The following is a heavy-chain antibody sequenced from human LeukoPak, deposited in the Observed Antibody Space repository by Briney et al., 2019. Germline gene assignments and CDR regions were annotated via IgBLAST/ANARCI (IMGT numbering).Heavy chain of an antibody. Sequence: PGGSLRLSCAASGFTFSSYGMSWVRQAPGKGLEWVSEISGSGDSTYYADSVKGRFTISRDNAKNSLYLQMNSLRAEDTAVYYCAKENYDYVWGSYRKNFHFDYWGQGTLVTVSS. D-gene: IGHD3-16*02. J-gene: IGHJ4*02. V-gene: IGHV3-23*01. CDR3: AKENYDYVWGSYRKNFHFDY. CDR2: ISGSGDST. CDR1: GFTFSSYG.